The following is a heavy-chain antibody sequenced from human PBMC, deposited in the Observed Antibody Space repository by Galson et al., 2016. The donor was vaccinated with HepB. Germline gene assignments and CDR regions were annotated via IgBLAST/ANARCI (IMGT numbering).Heavy chain of an antibody. CDR2: IPHNGST. V-gene: IGHV4-30-2*01. Sequence: TLSLTCAVSGGSISTVGYAWSWIRQPPGKGLEWIGYIPHNGSTYSNPSLKSRVTISVDGFKNQFSLKLNAVTAADTAVYYCARDPLVAKYQVLAFDYRGQGTPVTVSS. D-gene: IGHD4/OR15-4a*01. J-gene: IGHJ4*02. CDR3: ARDPLVAKYQVLAFDY. CDR1: GGSISTVGYA.